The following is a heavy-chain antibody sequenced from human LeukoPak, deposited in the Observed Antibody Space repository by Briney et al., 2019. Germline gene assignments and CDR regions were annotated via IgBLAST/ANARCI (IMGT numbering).Heavy chain of an antibody. CDR3: ARSYDGYARSFDY. V-gene: IGHV3-7*01. Sequence: GGSLRLSCAASGFIFSSHWMSWVRQAPGKGLEWVASIKEDGSEKSYMDSVKGRFTISRDNAKNSLYLQMNSLRAEDTAVYYCARSYDGYARSFDYWGQGALVPVSS. CDR2: IKEDGSEK. J-gene: IGHJ4*02. D-gene: IGHD5-24*01. CDR1: GFIFSSHW.